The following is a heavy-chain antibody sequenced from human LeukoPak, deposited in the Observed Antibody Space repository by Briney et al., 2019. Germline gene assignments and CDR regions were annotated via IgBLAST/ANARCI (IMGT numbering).Heavy chain of an antibody. V-gene: IGHV1-69*01. J-gene: IGHJ6*02. CDR2: IIPIFGRA. CDR3: ARDRASIAATLYYYYDMDV. CDR1: GGTFSSYA. Sequence: SVKVSCKASGGTFSSYAISWVRQAPGQGLEWMGGIIPIFGRANYAQKFQGRVTITADESTSTAYMELSSLRSEDTAVYYCARDRASIAATLYYYYDMDVWGQGTTVTVSS. D-gene: IGHD6-6*01.